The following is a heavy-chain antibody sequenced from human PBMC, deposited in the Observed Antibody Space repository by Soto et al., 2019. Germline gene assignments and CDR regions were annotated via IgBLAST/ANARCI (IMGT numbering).Heavy chain of an antibody. CDR2: ISAGGGSP. D-gene: IGHD3-9*01. J-gene: IGHJ6*02. CDR3: AKTSKTTILTVYDV. CDR1: GFTFNNYA. Sequence: GGSLRLSCAASGFTFNNYAMSWVRQAPGKGLEWVSFISAGGGSPNYADSVKGRFTISRDNAKNSLYLQMNSLRVEDTAVYYCAKTSKTTILTVYDVWGRGTTVTVSS. V-gene: IGHV3-23*01.